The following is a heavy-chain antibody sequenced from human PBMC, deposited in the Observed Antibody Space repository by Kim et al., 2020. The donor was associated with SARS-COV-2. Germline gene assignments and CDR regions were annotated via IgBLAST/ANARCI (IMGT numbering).Heavy chain of an antibody. CDR3: ARGGWGSDTRFYFEC. CDR2: ISYDGSNK. CDR1: GFTFSSYA. Sequence: GGSLRLSCAASGFTFSSYAMHWVRQAPGKGLEWVTVISYDGSNKYDADSVKGRFTISRDNSKNTLFLQMNSRRPEDTAVYYCARGGWGSDTRFYFECWGQGTLVTVSS. J-gene: IGHJ4*02. D-gene: IGHD2-2*01. V-gene: IGHV3-30*04.